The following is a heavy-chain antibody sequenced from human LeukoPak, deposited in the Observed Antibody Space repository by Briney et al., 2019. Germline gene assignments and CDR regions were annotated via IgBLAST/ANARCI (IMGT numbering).Heavy chain of an antibody. CDR1: GYTFTSYG. CDR2: ISAYNGNT. D-gene: IGHD3-3*01. Sequence: VASVKVSCKASGYTFTSYGISWVRQAPGQGLEWMGWISAYNGNTNYAQKLQGRVTMTTDTSTSTAYMELRSLRSDDTAVYYCARTSYYDFWSGYYPDFDYWGQGTLVTVSS. J-gene: IGHJ4*02. V-gene: IGHV1-18*01. CDR3: ARTSYYDFWSGYYPDFDY.